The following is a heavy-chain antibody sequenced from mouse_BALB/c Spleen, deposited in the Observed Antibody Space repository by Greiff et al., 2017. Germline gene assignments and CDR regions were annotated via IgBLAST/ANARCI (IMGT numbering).Heavy chain of an antibody. V-gene: IGHV5-4*02. CDR1: GFTFSDYY. Sequence: DVKLVESGGGLVKPGGSLKLSCAASGFTFSDYYMYWVRQTPEKRLEWVATISAGGSYTYYPDSVKGRFTISRDNAKNNLYLQMSSLKSEDTAMYYCARGGARAPYAMDYWGQGTSVTVSS. CDR3: ARGGARAPYAMDY. D-gene: IGHD3-1*01. J-gene: IGHJ4*01. CDR2: ISAGGSYT.